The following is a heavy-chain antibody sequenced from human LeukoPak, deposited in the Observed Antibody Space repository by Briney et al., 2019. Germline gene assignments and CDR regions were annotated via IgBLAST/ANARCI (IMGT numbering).Heavy chain of an antibody. CDR1: GGSISSGNW. V-gene: IGHV4-4*02. CDR2: IYHSGST. D-gene: IGHD6-13*01. CDR3: ARALVAAGTDY. J-gene: IGHJ4*02. Sequence: SETLSLTCAVSGGSISSGNWWSWVRQPPGKGLEWIGQIYHSGSTNYNPSLKSRVTISVEKSKNQFSLNLTSVTAADTAVYYCARALVAAGTDYWGQGTLVTVSS.